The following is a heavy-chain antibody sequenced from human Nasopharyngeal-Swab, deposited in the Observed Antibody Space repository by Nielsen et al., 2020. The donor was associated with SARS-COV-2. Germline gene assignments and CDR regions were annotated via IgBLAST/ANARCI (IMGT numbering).Heavy chain of an antibody. J-gene: IGHJ4*02. D-gene: IGHD5-24*01. CDR2: IIPIFGTA. Sequence: SVKVSCKASGGTFSSYAISWVQQAPGQGLEWMGGIIPIFGTANYAQKFQGRVTITADKSTSTAYMELSSLRSEDTAVYYCARLDGYNYCFDYWGQGTLVTVSS. CDR3: ARLDGYNYCFDY. V-gene: IGHV1-69*06. CDR1: GGTFSSYA.